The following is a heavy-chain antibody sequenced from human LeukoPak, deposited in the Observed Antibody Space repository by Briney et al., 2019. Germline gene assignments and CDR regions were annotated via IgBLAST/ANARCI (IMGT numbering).Heavy chain of an antibody. CDR1: GGTFSSYS. CDR3: ARNPWDYYYYYMDV. J-gene: IGHJ6*03. V-gene: IGHV7-4-1*02. CDR2: INTNTGNP. Sequence: ASVKVSCKASGGTFSSYSISWVRQAPGQGLEWMGWINTNTGNPTYAQGFTGRFVFSLDTSVSTAYLQISSLKAEDTAVYYCARNPWDYYYYYMDVWGKGTTVTVSS. D-gene: IGHD7-27*01.